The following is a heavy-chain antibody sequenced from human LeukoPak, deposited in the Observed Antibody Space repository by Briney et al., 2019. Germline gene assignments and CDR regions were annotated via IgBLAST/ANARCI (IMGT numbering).Heavy chain of an antibody. CDR1: GFTFSRYS. CDR2: ISSGGETK. CDR3: AKDLPEPYFDY. Sequence: GGSLRLSCAASGFTFSRYSFHWVRQAPGQGLEWVGVISSGGETKYYADSVKGRFTISRDISKNTLYLQMNSLRAEDTSVYYCAKDLPEPYFDYWGQGTLVTVSS. V-gene: IGHV3-30*04. J-gene: IGHJ4*02.